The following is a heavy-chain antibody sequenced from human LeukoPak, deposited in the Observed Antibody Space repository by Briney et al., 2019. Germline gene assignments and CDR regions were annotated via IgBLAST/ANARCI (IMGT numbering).Heavy chain of an antibody. D-gene: IGHD1-26*01. CDR3: AKDKRSGSYFYYYGMDV. CDR2: ISGSGGST. CDR1: GFTFSSYA. J-gene: IGHJ6*02. Sequence: PGGSPRLSCAASGFTFSSYAMSWVRQAPGKGLEWVSAISGSGGSTYYADSVKGRFTISRDNSKNTLYLQMNSLRPEDTALYYCAKDKRSGSYFYYYGMDVWGQGTTVTVSS. V-gene: IGHV3-23*01.